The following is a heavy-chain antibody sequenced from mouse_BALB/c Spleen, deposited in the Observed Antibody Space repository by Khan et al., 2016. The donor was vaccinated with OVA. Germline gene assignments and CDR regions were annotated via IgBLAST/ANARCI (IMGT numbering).Heavy chain of an antibody. CDR3: TRGSGNSRFAY. D-gene: IGHD1-3*01. CDR2: ISTYYGDA. Sequence: QVQLKESGAELVRPGVSVKISCKGSGYTFTDYAMHWVKQSHAKSLEWIGVISTYYGDADYNQKFKGKATMTVDKSSSTAYMELARLTSVDSAIYYCTRGSGNSRFAYWGQGTLVTVSA. J-gene: IGHJ3*01. V-gene: IGHV1S137*01. CDR1: GYTFTDYA.